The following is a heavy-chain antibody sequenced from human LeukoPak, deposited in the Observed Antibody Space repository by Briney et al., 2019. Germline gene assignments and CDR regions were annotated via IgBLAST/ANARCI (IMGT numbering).Heavy chain of an antibody. CDR2: INHSGST. J-gene: IGHJ3*02. D-gene: IGHD3-22*01. CDR1: GGSFSGYY. V-gene: IGHV4-34*01. Sequence: PSETLSLTCAVYGGSFSGYYWSWIRQPPGKGLEWIGEINHSGSTNYNPSLKSRVTISVDTSKNQFSLKLSSVTAADTAVYYCARGSSGSGAFDIWGQGTMVTVSS. CDR3: ARGSSGSGAFDI.